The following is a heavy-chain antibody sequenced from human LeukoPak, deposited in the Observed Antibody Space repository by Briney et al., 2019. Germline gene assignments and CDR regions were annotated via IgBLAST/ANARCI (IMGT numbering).Heavy chain of an antibody. J-gene: IGHJ5*02. V-gene: IGHV3-21*01. D-gene: IGHD2-15*01. CDR2: ISSSSSYI. CDR1: GFTFSSYS. CDR3: ARDIRAALNWFDP. Sequence: PGGSLRLSCAASGFTFSSYSMNWVRQAPGKGLEWVSSISSSSSYIYYADSVKGRFTISRDNAKNSLYLQMNSLRAEDTAVYYCARDIRAALNWFDPWGQGTLVTVSS.